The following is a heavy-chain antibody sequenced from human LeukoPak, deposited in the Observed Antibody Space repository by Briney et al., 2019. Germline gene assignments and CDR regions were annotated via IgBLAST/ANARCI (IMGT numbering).Heavy chain of an antibody. CDR2: IKQDGNEK. J-gene: IGHJ6*02. CDR3: ARVAVVSSWYFYYCGMDV. Sequence: GSLRLSCAASGFTFSTHWMSWVRQAPGKGLEWVANIKQDGNEKHYVDSLKGRFTISRDNAKNSLYLQMNSLRAEDTAVYYCARVAVVSSWYFYYCGMDVWGQGTTVTVSS. D-gene: IGHD6-13*01. CDR1: GFTFSTHW. V-gene: IGHV3-7*01.